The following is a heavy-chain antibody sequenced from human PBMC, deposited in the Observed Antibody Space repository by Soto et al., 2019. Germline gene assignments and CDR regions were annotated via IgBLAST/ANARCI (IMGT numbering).Heavy chain of an antibody. CDR1: GGTFSSYA. D-gene: IGHD3-22*01. CDR2: IIPIFGTA. J-gene: IGHJ6*02. CDR3: AGGDLVGGHYPYYSYGVDV. V-gene: IGHV1-69*13. Sequence: SVKVSCKASGGTFSSYAISWVRQAPGQGLEWMGGIIPIFGTANYAQKFQGRVTITADESTSTAYMELSSLRSEDTAVYYCAGGDLVGGHYPYYSYGVDVWGQGTTVTVSS.